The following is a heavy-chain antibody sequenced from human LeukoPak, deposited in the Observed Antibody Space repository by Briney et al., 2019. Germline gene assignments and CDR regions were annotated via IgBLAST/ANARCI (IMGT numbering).Heavy chain of an antibody. D-gene: IGHD5-12*01. Sequence: ASVKVSCKASGYTFTSYYMHWVRQAPGQGLEWMGIINPSGGSTSYAQKFQGRVTMTRDTSISTAYMELSRLRSDDTAVYYCARVQKYSGYANDFDYWGQGTLVTVSS. J-gene: IGHJ4*02. CDR1: GYTFTSYY. V-gene: IGHV1-46*01. CDR2: INPSGGST. CDR3: ARVQKYSGYANDFDY.